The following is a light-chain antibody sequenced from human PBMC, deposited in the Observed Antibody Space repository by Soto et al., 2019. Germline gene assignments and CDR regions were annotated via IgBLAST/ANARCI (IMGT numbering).Light chain of an antibody. CDR2: DVN. V-gene: IGLV2-11*01. CDR3: CSYAGTPYV. Sequence: QSVLTQPRSVSGSPGQSVTISCTGTSSDVGGYNYVSWYQQHPDKAPKFMIYDVNKRPSGVPDRFSGSKSGNTASLTISGLQAEDEADYYCCSYAGTPYVFGTGTKVTVL. CDR1: SSDVGGYNY. J-gene: IGLJ1*01.